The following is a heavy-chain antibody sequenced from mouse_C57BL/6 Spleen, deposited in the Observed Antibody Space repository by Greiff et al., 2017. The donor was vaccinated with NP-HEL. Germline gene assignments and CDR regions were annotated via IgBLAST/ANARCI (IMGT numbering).Heavy chain of an antibody. J-gene: IGHJ3*01. V-gene: IGHV1-82*01. Sequence: QVQLQQSGPELVKPGASVKISCKASGYAFSSSWMNWVKQRPGKGLEWIGRIYPGDGDPNYNGKFKGKATLTADKSSSTAYMQLSSLTSEDSAVYFCGTGTGGWFAYWGQGTLVTVSA. CDR1: GYAFSSSW. CDR2: IYPGDGDP. D-gene: IGHD3-3*01. CDR3: GTGTGGWFAY.